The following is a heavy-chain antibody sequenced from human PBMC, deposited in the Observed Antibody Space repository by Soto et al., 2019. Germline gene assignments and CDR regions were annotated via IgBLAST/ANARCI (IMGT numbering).Heavy chain of an antibody. CDR2: IYSGGST. D-gene: IGHD2-2*02. Sequence: GGSLRLSCAASGFTVSSNYMSWVRQAPGKGLEWVSVIYSGGSTYYADSVKGRFTISRDNSKNTLYLQMNSLRAEDTAVYYCARERGLGYCSSTSCYIPYYYGMDVWGQGTTVTVSS. J-gene: IGHJ6*02. CDR3: ARERGLGYCSSTSCYIPYYYGMDV. CDR1: GFTVSSNY. V-gene: IGHV3-53*01.